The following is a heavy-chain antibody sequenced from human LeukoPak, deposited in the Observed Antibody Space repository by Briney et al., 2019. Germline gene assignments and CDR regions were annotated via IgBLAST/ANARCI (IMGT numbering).Heavy chain of an antibody. CDR2: INPNSGGT. Sequence: ASVKVSCKASGYTFTGYYVHWVRQAPGQGLEWMGWINPNSGGTNYAQKFQGRVTMTRDTSISTAYMELSRLRSDDTAVYYCARRWLQGWDAFDIWGQGTMVTVSS. V-gene: IGHV1-2*02. CDR3: ARRWLQGWDAFDI. J-gene: IGHJ3*02. CDR1: GYTFTGYY. D-gene: IGHD5-24*01.